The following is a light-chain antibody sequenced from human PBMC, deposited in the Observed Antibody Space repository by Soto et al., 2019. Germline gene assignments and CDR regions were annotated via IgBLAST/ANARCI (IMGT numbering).Light chain of an antibody. CDR2: GAS. CDR3: QQYDRSPIT. CDR1: QSVSSSY. J-gene: IGKJ5*01. V-gene: IGKV3-20*01. Sequence: EIVLTQSPGTLSLSPGERATLSCRASQSVSSSYLAWYQQKPGQAPSLLIYGASRRATGIPDRFSGSGSGTDFTLTISRLEPEDFAVYYCQQYDRSPITFGQGTRLEI.